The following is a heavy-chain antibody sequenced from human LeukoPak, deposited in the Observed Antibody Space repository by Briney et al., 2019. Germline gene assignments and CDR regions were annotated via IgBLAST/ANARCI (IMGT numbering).Heavy chain of an antibody. CDR3: ARGRGYTAMVREVYYFDY. CDR2: IYYSGST. CDR1: GGSISSGGYY. Sequence: SETLSLTCTVSGGSISSGGYYWSWIRQHPGKGLEWIGYIYYSGSTYYNPSLKSRVTISVDTSKNQFSLKLSSVTAADTAVYYCARGRGYTAMVREVYYFDYWGQGTLVTVSS. V-gene: IGHV4-31*03. D-gene: IGHD5-18*01. J-gene: IGHJ4*02.